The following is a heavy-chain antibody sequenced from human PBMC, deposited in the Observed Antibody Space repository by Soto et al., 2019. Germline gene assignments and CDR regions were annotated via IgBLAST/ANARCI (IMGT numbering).Heavy chain of an antibody. V-gene: IGHV1-69*13. D-gene: IGHD3-22*01. Sequence: GASVKVSCKAAGGTLSSYAISWVRQAPGQGLEWMGGIIPIFGTANYAQKFQGRVTITADESTSTAYMELSSLRSEDTAVYYCARAFIRNYYDSSGYYPQGFDYWGQGTLVTVSS. J-gene: IGHJ4*02. CDR3: ARAFIRNYYDSSGYYPQGFDY. CDR1: GGTLSSYA. CDR2: IIPIFGTA.